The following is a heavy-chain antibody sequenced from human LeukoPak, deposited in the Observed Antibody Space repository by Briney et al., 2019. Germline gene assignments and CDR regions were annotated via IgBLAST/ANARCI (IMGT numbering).Heavy chain of an antibody. J-gene: IGHJ1*01. Sequence: GASVKVSCKASGYTFTSYDINWVRQATGQGLEWMGWTNPNSGNTGYAQKFQGRVTMTRDTSTSTVHMELSSLRSEDTAVYYCAIQKGTIFGDVSPLSKHFHHWGQGTLVTVSS. D-gene: IGHD3-3*01. CDR2: TNPNSGNT. CDR3: AIQKGTIFGDVSPLSKHFHH. CDR1: GYTFTSYD. V-gene: IGHV1-8*01.